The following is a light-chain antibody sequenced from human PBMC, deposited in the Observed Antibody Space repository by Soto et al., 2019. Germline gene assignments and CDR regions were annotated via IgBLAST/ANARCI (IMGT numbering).Light chain of an antibody. V-gene: IGKV3-15*01. CDR2: RAS. CDR3: QQYSTWCPRYT. J-gene: IGKJ2*01. CDR1: QSVSSY. Sequence: EIVMTQSPATLSVPPGGRATLSCRASQSVSSYLAWYQQRPGQPPRLLIYRASTRATGIPARFSGSGSGTEFSLTISSLQSEDYAVYYCQQYSTWCPRYTFGQGTKLEI.